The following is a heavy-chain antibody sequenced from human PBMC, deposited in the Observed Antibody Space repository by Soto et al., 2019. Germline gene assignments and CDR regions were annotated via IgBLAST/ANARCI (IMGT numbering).Heavy chain of an antibody. CDR3: AKDADGSGSYYFDY. CDR2: ISYDGSNK. J-gene: IGHJ4*02. D-gene: IGHD3-10*01. V-gene: IGHV3-30*18. CDR1: GFTFSSYG. Sequence: GSLRLSCAASGFTFSSYGMHWVRQAPGKGLEWVAVISYDGSNKYYADSVKGRFTISRDNSKNTLYLQMNSLRAEDTAVYYCAKDADGSGSYYFDYWGQGTLVTVSS.